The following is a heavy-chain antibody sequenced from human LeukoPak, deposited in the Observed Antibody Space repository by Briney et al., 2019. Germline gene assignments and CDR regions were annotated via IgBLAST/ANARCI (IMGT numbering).Heavy chain of an antibody. J-gene: IGHJ6*02. V-gene: IGHV3-74*01. D-gene: IGHD3-3*01. CDR2: INSDGSST. CDR3: ARVPPSTIFGVVTDYYYYYGMDV. Sequence: GGSLRLSCAASGFTFSSYWMHWVRQAPGKGLVWVSRINSDGSSTSYADSVKGRFTISRDNAKNTLYLQMNSLRAEDTAVYYCARVPPSTIFGVVTDYYYYYGMDVWGQGTTVTVSS. CDR1: GFTFSSYW.